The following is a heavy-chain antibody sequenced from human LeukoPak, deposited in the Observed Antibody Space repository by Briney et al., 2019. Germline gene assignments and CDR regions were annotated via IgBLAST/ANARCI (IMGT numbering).Heavy chain of an antibody. CDR3: AGGSGWITGD. D-gene: IGHD1-14*01. Sequence: GGSLRLSCSASGFTFGSYWMNWVRQAPGEGPEWVANIKQDGSEINYVDSVKGRFIISRDNAKNSLYLQMNSLRVDDTAVYYCAGGSGWITGDWGHGTLVTVSS. J-gene: IGHJ4*01. V-gene: IGHV3-7*03. CDR2: IKQDGSEI. CDR1: GFTFGSYW.